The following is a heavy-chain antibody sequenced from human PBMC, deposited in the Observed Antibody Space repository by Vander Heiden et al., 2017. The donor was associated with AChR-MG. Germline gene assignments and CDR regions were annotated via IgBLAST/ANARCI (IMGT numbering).Heavy chain of an antibody. D-gene: IGHD1-7*01. V-gene: IGHV4-38-2*02. CDR3: SREEAGTTIYN. CDR1: GYSVTSNYY. CDR2: VYHTGTT. J-gene: IGHJ4*02. Sequence: QVQLQESGPGLVKPSETLSLTCAVSGYSVTSNYYWGWLRQPPGKGLEWIGSVYHTGTTYYNPSLRSRLTISVDTSKNQFSLKLSSETAADTAVYYCSREEAGTTIYNWGQGTLVTISS.